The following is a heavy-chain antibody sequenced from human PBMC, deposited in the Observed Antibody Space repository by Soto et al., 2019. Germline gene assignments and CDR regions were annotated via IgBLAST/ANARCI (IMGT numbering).Heavy chain of an antibody. CDR2: MNYDGYT. D-gene: IGHD3-10*01. CDR1: GGPMTNYY. V-gene: IGHV4-59*08. Sequence: QVQLQESGPGLVKPSDTLSLTCAISGGPMTNYYCSWFRQSPGQGLEWLGYMNYDGYTSYNPSLSSRVTTSLDTSKKYFSLNLNSVTAADTALYYCARQGFGPLHGLVDVWGQGTTVTVSS. CDR3: ARQGFGPLHGLVDV. J-gene: IGHJ6*02.